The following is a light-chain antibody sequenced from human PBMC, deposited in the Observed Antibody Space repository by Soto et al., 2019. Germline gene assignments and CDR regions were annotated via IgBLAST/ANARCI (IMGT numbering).Light chain of an antibody. CDR1: QDVGTNY. Sequence: EVVLTQSPGTLSLSPGEGATLSCRSSQDVGTNYLAWYQQKPGQAPRLLIFGASSRASGVPGRFSGSGSGTDFTLTISRLEPEDVAVYYCQHYYNTPLAFGQGTRLEIK. CDR3: QHYYNTPLA. V-gene: IGKV3-20*01. CDR2: GAS. J-gene: IGKJ5*01.